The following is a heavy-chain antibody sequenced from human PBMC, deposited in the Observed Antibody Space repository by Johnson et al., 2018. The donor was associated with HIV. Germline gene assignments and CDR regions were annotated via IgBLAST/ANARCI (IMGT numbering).Heavy chain of an antibody. V-gene: IGHV3-66*02. D-gene: IGHD3-10*01. J-gene: IGHJ3*02. CDR3: AREYDAFDI. Sequence: VQLVESGGGLVQPGGSLRLSCAASGFTFTNYWISWVRQAPGKGLEWVSVIYSGGSTYYVDSVKGRFTISRDNSKNTLYLQMNSLRAEDTAVYYCAREYDAFDIWGHGTMVTVSS. CDR2: IYSGGST. CDR1: GFTFTNYW.